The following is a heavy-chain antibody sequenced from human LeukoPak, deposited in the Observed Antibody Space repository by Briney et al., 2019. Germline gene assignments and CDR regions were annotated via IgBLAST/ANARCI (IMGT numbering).Heavy chain of an antibody. CDR3: AREVTGGLELFNWFDP. CDR1: GFMFDDYG. J-gene: IGHJ5*02. D-gene: IGHD1-7*01. V-gene: IGHV3-20*04. Sequence: PGGSLRLSCEASGFMFDDYGLSWVRHVPGTGLEWVSGIDWSGEKTYYSDSVKGRFTISRGNAQKSLYLQMNSLKVEDSALYYCAREVTGGLELFNWFDPWGQGTLVIVSS. CDR2: IDWSGEKT.